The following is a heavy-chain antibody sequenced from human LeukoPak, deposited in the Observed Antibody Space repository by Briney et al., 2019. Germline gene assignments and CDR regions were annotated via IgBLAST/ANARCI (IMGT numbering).Heavy chain of an antibody. V-gene: IGHV3-74*01. CDR1: GFTFSNYW. D-gene: IGHD1-26*01. J-gene: IGHJ6*03. CDR3: ARVSSGSYFGYYYYYMDV. CDR2: INSDGSST. Sequence: GGSLRLSCAASGFTFSNYWMHWVRQAPGKGLVWVSRINSDGSSTSYADSVKGRFTISRDNAKNTLYLQMNSLRAEDTAVYYCARVSSGSYFGYYYYYMDVWGKGTTVTV.